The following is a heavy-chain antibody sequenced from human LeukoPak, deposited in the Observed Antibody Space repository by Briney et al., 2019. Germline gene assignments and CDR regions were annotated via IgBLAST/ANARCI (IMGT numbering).Heavy chain of an antibody. Sequence: SETLSLTCTVSGGYISSYCWSWLRQPPGKGLEWVGYMYSRGSTNDNPSLKSRVTISRDTSKNQLSLRVTSVTAADTAMYYCARHYLYGDPPAFDIWGQGTMVTVSS. CDR3: ARHYLYGDPPAFDI. D-gene: IGHD4-17*01. V-gene: IGHV4-59*08. J-gene: IGHJ3*02. CDR2: MYSRGST. CDR1: GGYISSYC.